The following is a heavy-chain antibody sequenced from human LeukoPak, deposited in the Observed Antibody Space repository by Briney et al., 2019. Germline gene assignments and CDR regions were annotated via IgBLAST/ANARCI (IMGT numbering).Heavy chain of an antibody. CDR2: IYYSGST. Sequence: SETLSLTSTVSGGSISSYYWSWIRQPPGKGLEWIGYIYYSGSTNYNPSLKSRVTISVDTSKNQFSLKLSSVTAADTAVYYCARLRGIAVAGPTEPLFDYWGQGTLVTVSS. J-gene: IGHJ4*02. CDR3: ARLRGIAVAGPTEPLFDY. V-gene: IGHV4-59*08. D-gene: IGHD6-19*01. CDR1: GGSISSYY.